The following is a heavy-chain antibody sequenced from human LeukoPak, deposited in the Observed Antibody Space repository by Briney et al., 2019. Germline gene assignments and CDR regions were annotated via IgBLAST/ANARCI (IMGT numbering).Heavy chain of an antibody. D-gene: IGHD6-19*01. CDR1: GGTFSSYA. V-gene: IGHV1-69*06. J-gene: IGHJ4*02. Sequence: SVNVSCKASGGTFSSYAISWVRPAPGQGLAWMGGIIPIFGTANYPQKFQGRVTITADKSTSTAYMELSSLISEDTAVYYCARTTIYSSGWSFRALALWGQGTLVTVSS. CDR3: ARTTIYSSGWSFRALAL. CDR2: IIPIFGTA.